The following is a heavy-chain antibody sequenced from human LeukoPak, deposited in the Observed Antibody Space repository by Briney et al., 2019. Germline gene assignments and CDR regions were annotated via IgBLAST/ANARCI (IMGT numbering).Heavy chain of an antibody. CDR3: AKDFFPSGSPLLGFFQQ. Sequence: GGSLRLSCAASGFTFDDYTMHWVRQAPGKGLEWVSLISWDAGRTYYADSVKGRFTISRDNSKNSLYLQMNSLRAEDTALDYCAKDFFPSGSPLLGFFQQWGQGTLVTVSS. CDR1: GFTFDDYT. D-gene: IGHD3-10*01. J-gene: IGHJ1*01. V-gene: IGHV3-43*01. CDR2: ISWDAGRT.